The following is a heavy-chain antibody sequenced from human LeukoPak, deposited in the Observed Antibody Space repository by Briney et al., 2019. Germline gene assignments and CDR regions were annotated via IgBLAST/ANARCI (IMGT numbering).Heavy chain of an antibody. J-gene: IGHJ3*02. Sequence: ASVKVSCKASGYTFTGYYMHWVRQAPGQGLGWMGWINPNSGGTNYAQKFQGRVTMTRDTSISTAYMELSSLRSDDTAVYYCAREYYYESSDYYVVLSGAFDIWGQGTMVTVSS. CDR2: INPNSGGT. CDR3: AREYYYESSDYYVVLSGAFDI. D-gene: IGHD3-22*01. V-gene: IGHV1-2*02. CDR1: GYTFTGYY.